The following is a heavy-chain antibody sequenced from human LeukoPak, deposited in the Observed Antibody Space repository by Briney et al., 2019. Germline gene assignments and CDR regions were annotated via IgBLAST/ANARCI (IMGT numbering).Heavy chain of an antibody. Sequence: GGSLRLSCAASGFTVSDYYMSWVRQAPGKGLEWVSVIYSGGTTYYADSVKGRFTISRDSSRNTLYLQMNSLRAEDTAVYYCASSPYYYYGIDVWGQGTTVTVSS. CDR3: ASSPYYYYGIDV. J-gene: IGHJ6*02. CDR2: IYSGGTT. V-gene: IGHV3-66*01. CDR1: GFTVSDYY.